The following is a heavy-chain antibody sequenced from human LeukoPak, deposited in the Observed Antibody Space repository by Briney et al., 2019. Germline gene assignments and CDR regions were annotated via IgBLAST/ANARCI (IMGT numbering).Heavy chain of an antibody. CDR1: GYTFTDYY. V-gene: IGHV1-2*02. D-gene: IGHD2-15*01. J-gene: IGHJ4*02. CDR3: ARGNHIYCSGNTCHGYFDY. CDR2: INPDNGGT. Sequence: GASVKVSCKASGYTFTDYYMHWVRQAPGQGLEWMGWINPDNGGTNYAQKFQGRVTMTRDMSISTAYMELSRLRSDDTAVYYCARGNHIYCSGNTCHGYFDYWGQGTLVTVSS.